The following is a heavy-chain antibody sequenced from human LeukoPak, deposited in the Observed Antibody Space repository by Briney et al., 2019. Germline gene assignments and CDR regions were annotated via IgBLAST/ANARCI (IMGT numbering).Heavy chain of an antibody. D-gene: IGHD3-22*01. V-gene: IGHV3-48*01. CDR2: ISSSSRTT. J-gene: IGHJ6*03. CDR3: ARDPEYYYESSGVRYYYYYMDV. CDR1: EFSFSYFA. Sequence: GGSLRLSCAASEFSFSYFAINWVRQAPGKGQEWVSYISSSSRTTYYADSVKGRFTISRDAARNSLYLQMNSLRAEDTAVYYCARDPEYYYESSGVRYYYYYMDVWGKGTTVTVSS.